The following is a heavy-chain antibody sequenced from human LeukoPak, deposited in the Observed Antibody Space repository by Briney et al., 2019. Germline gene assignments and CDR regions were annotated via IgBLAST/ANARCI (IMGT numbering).Heavy chain of an antibody. D-gene: IGHD2-2*01. Sequence: GGSLRLSCAASGFTCSSYDMHWVRQATGKGLEWVSAIGTAGDTYYPGSVKGRFTISRENAKNSLYLQMNSLRAGDTAVYYCARHLPAVGGYYYYGMDVWGQGTTVTVSS. CDR2: IGTAGDT. J-gene: IGHJ6*02. V-gene: IGHV3-13*01. CDR1: GFTCSSYD. CDR3: ARHLPAVGGYYYYGMDV.